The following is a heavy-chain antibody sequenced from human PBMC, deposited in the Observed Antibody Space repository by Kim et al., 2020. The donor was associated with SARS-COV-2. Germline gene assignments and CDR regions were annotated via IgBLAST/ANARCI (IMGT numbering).Heavy chain of an antibody. CDR1: GFTFSSYG. J-gene: IGHJ6*03. CDR3: ARDAYYDFWSGPGHYMDV. Sequence: GGSLRLSCAASGFTFSSYGMHWVRQAPGKGLEWVAVIWYDGSNKYYADSVKGRFTISRDNSKNTLYLQMNSLRAADTAVYYCARDAYYDFWSGPGHYMDVWGKGTTVTVSS. D-gene: IGHD3-3*01. V-gene: IGHV3-33*01. CDR2: IWYDGSNK.